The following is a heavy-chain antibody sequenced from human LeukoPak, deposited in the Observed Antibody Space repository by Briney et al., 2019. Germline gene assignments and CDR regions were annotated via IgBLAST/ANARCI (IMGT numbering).Heavy chain of an antibody. CDR1: GYTFTSYD. V-gene: IGHV1-8*01. Sequence: ASVKVSCKASGYTFTSYDINWVRQATGQGLEWMGWMNTNSGNTGYVRKFQGRVTMTRDTSISTAYMELSSLRSEDTAVYYCAKRGDFWSGFYTDYYYYMDVWGKGTTVTVSS. CDR2: MNTNSGNT. D-gene: IGHD3-3*01. J-gene: IGHJ6*03. CDR3: AKRGDFWSGFYTDYYYYMDV.